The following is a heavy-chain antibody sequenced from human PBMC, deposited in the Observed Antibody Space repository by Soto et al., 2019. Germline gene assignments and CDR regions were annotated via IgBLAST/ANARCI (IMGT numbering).Heavy chain of an antibody. CDR3: ARTRDNNINYYYALDV. J-gene: IGHJ6*02. V-gene: IGHV4-59*13. D-gene: IGHD1-20*01. CDR1: GVPIDQYY. CDR2: ILHRGGT. Sequence: NPSETLSLTCHVSGVPIDQYYWTWIRQSPGRGLEWIGYILHRGGTNYNPSLKSRATISLDTSNDQFSLKLSSVTAADTAVYYCARTRDNNINYYYALDVWGPGTTVTVSS.